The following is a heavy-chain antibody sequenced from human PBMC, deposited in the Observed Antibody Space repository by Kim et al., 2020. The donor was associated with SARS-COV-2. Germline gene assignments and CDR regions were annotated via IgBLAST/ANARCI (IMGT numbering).Heavy chain of an antibody. CDR2: INHSGST. CDR3: ARVEVYGSGSYYNNYYYYGMDV. D-gene: IGHD3-10*01. CDR1: YY. V-gene: IGHV4-34*01. Sequence: YYWSWIRQPPGKGLEWIGEINHSGSTNYNPSLKSRVTISVDTSKNQFSLKLSSVTAADTAVYYCARVEVYGSGSYYNNYYYYGMDVWGQGTKVTV. J-gene: IGHJ6*02.